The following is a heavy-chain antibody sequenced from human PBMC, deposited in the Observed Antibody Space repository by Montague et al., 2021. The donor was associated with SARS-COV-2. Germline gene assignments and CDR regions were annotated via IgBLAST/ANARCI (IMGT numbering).Heavy chain of an antibody. Sequence: SETLSLTYTVSGGSISSSSYYWGWIRQPPGKGLEWIGSIYYSGSTYYNPSLKSRVTISVDTSKNQSSLKLSSVTAADTAVYYCARQGDQLLLEYWFDPWGQGTLVTVSS. CDR2: IYYSGST. J-gene: IGHJ5*02. CDR1: GGSISSSSYY. CDR3: ARQGDQLLLEYWFDP. V-gene: IGHV4-39*01. D-gene: IGHD2-2*01.